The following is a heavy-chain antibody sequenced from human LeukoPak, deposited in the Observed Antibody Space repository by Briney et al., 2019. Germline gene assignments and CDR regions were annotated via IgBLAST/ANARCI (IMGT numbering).Heavy chain of an antibody. Sequence: PGGSLRLSCAPSGFTFSSYGMHWVRQAPGKGLEWVAFIRYDGSNKYYAGSVKGRFTISRDNSKNTLYLQMNSLRADDTAVYYCAKDQGGLWYFDYWGQGTLVTVSS. CDR3: AKDQGGLWYFDY. CDR1: GFTFSSYG. D-gene: IGHD5-18*01. V-gene: IGHV3-30*02. CDR2: IRYDGSNK. J-gene: IGHJ4*02.